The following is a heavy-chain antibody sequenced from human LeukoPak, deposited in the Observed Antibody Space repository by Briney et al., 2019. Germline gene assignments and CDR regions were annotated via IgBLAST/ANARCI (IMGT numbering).Heavy chain of an antibody. CDR3: ARGYCSSTSCYTRWFDP. V-gene: IGHV1-8*01. CDR1: GYTFTSYD. D-gene: IGHD2-2*02. CDR2: MNPNSGNT. Sequence: ASVKVSCKASGYTFTSYDINWVRQATGQGLEWMGWMNPNSGNTGYAQKFQGRVTMTRNTSISTAYMELSSLRSEDTAVYYCARGYCSSTSCYTRWFDPWGQGTLATVSS. J-gene: IGHJ5*02.